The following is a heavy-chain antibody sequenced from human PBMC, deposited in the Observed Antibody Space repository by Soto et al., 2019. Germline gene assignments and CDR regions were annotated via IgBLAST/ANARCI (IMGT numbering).Heavy chain of an antibody. Sequence: GSLRLSCAASGFTFSDYYMSWIRQAPGKGLEWVSYISSSGSTIYYADSVKGRFTISRDNAKNSLYLQMNSLRAEDTAVYYCASQYYYDSSGCSWGQGTLVTVSS. J-gene: IGHJ5*02. CDR3: ASQYYYDSSGCS. D-gene: IGHD3-22*01. V-gene: IGHV3-11*01. CDR2: ISSSGSTI. CDR1: GFTFSDYY.